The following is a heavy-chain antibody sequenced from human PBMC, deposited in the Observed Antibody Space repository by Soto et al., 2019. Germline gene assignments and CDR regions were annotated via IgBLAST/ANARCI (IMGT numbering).Heavy chain of an antibody. CDR3: ASRGYSSGFSLGMDV. D-gene: IGHD5-18*01. Sequence: QVQLQESGPGLVKPSQTLSITCTFSGGSISSGGYYWSWIRQHPGKGLSWIGYIYYSGSTFYNPSLKSRVTIIVNTSRTPLCLKMNSLTAADTALCYCASRGYSSGFSLGMDVWCQGTTVTVSS. V-gene: IGHV4-31*03. J-gene: IGHJ6*02. CDR2: IYYSGST. CDR1: GGSISSGGYY.